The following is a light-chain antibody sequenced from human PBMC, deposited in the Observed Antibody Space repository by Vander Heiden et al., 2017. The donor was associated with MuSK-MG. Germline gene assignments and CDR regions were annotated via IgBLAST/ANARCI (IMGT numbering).Light chain of an antibody. CDR3: QQSFSAPDT. CDR2: AAS. CDR1: QSISSY. J-gene: IGKJ2*01. Sequence: DIQMTQSPSSLSASVGDRVTITCRASQSISSYLNWYQQKPGKAPKLLIYAASSLQSGVPSRFSGSGSGTDFTLTISSLQPEDFATYYCQQSFSAPDTFGLGTKLDIK. V-gene: IGKV1-39*01.